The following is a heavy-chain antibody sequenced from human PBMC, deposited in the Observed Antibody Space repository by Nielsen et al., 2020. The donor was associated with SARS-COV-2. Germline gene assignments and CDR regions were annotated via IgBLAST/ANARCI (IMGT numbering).Heavy chain of an antibody. V-gene: IGHV4-31*03. Sequence: SETLSLTCTVSGGSISSGGYYWSWIRQHPGKGLEWIGYIYYSGSTYYNPSLKSRVTISVDTSKNQFSLKPSSVTAADTAVYYCARVRSSSSVYHYYYMDVWGKGTTVTVSS. CDR1: GGSISSGGYY. CDR3: ARVRSSSSVYHYYYMDV. CDR2: IYYSGST. J-gene: IGHJ6*03. D-gene: IGHD6-6*01.